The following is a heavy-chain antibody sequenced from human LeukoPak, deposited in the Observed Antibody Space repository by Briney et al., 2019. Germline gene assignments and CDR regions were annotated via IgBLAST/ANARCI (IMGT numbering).Heavy chain of an antibody. D-gene: IGHD3-22*01. Sequence: SETLSLTCTVSGGSISSGSYYRSWIRQPAGKGLEWIGRIYTSGSTNYNPSLKSRVTMSVDTSENQFSLKLSSVTAADTAVYYCARDRYIYYDEEAGSDYWGQGTLVTVSS. V-gene: IGHV4-61*02. J-gene: IGHJ4*02. CDR1: GGSISSGSYY. CDR2: IYTSGST. CDR3: ARDRYIYYDEEAGSDY.